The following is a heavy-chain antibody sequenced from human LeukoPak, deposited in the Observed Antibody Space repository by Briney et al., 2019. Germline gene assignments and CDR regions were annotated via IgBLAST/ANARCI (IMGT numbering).Heavy chain of an antibody. J-gene: IGHJ4*02. CDR1: GFIFSSYW. CDR2: INKDGTEE. D-gene: IGHD6-13*01. CDR3: ARVSEGGYSSSWYYYFDY. Sequence: AGGSLRLSCAASGFIFSSYWMTWVRQAPGRGLEWVAIINKDGTEEYYVDSVQGRFTISRDNAKKSVYLQMNSLRVEDTAVYYCARVSEGGYSSSWYYYFDYWGQGTLVTVSS. V-gene: IGHV3-7*01.